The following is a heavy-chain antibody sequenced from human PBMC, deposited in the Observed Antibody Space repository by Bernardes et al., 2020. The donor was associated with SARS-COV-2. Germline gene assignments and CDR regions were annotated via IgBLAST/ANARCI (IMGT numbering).Heavy chain of an antibody. D-gene: IGHD2-15*01. CDR2: IYPGDSDT. J-gene: IGHJ4*02. Sequence: GESLKLSCKSSGYSFTSYWIGWVRQMPGTGLEWMGIIYPGDSDTTYSPSFQGQVSISADKSISTAYLQWNSLKASDTAMYYCARHDGRGVVGAIEYWGQGTLVTVSS. V-gene: IGHV5-51*01. CDR1: GYSFTSYW. CDR3: ARHDGRGVVGAIEY.